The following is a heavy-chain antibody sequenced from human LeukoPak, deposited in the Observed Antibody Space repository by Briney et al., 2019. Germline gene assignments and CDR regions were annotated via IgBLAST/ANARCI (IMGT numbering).Heavy chain of an antibody. CDR3: ARRYIAAPKRDWFDP. CDR2: IIPIFGTA. D-gene: IGHD6-6*01. V-gene: IGHV1-69*01. CDR1: GGTFSSYA. Sequence: GASVKVSCKASGGTFSSYAISWVRQAPGQGLEWMGGIIPIFGTANYAQNFQGRVTITSEESTSTAYMELSSLRSEDTAVYYCARRYIAAPKRDWFDPWGQGTLVTVSS. J-gene: IGHJ5*02.